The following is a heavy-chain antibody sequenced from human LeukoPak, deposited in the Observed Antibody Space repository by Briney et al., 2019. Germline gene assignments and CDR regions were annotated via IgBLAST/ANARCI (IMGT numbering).Heavy chain of an antibody. CDR1: GFDFNGQT. CDR3: AKDLAVRSGSTYYYNYGMDV. D-gene: IGHD2-15*01. Sequence: GGSLRLSCAASGFDFNGQTMSWVRQAPGKGLEWVASIKEDEIEIHYVDSVKGRFTISRDNTKDSLYLRMNSLRAEDTAVYYCAKDLAVRSGSTYYYNYGMDVWGQGTTVTVSS. V-gene: IGHV3-7*03. J-gene: IGHJ6*02. CDR2: IKEDEIEI.